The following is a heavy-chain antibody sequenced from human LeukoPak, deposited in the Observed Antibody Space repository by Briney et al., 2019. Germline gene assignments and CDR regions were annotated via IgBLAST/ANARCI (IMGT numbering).Heavy chain of an antibody. CDR1: GGSISSSSYY. J-gene: IGHJ2*01. CDR3: ARELNGDPNTPTLWYFDL. Sequence: SETLSLTCTVSGGSISSSSYYWGWIRPPPGKGLEWIGSIYYSGSTNYNPSLKSRVTISVDTSKNQFSLKLSSVTAADTAVYYCARELNGDPNTPTLWYFDLWGRGTLVTVSS. V-gene: IGHV4-39*07. CDR2: IYYSGST. D-gene: IGHD4-17*01.